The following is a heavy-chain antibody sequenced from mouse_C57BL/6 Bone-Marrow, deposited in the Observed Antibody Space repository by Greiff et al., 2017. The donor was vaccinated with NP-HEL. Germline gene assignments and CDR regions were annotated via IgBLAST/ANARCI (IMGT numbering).Heavy chain of an antibody. Sequence: EVHLVESGGDLVKPGGSLKLSCAASGFTFSSYGMSWVRQTPDKRLEWVATISSGGSYTYYPDSVKGRFTISRDNAKNTLYLQMSILKSEDTARYYCARHGTGTYFDYWGQGTTLTVSS. J-gene: IGHJ2*01. CDR2: ISSGGSYT. CDR3: ARHGTGTYFDY. D-gene: IGHD4-1*01. CDR1: GFTFSSYG. V-gene: IGHV5-6*01.